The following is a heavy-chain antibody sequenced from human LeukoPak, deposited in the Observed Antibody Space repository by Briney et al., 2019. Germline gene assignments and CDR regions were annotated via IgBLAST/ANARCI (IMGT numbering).Heavy chain of an antibody. CDR2: ISSSSSYI. D-gene: IGHD3-10*01. CDR1: GFTFSSYS. Sequence: PGGSLRLSCAASGFTFSSYSMNWVRQAPGKGLEWVSSISSSSSYIYYADSVKGRFTISRDNAKKSLYLQMNSLRAEDTAVYYCARVGWFGELLYYFDYWGQGTLVTVSS. CDR3: ARVGWFGELLYYFDY. V-gene: IGHV3-21*01. J-gene: IGHJ4*02.